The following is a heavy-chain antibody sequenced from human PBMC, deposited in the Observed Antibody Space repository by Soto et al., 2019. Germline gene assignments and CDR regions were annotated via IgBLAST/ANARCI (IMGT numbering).Heavy chain of an antibody. D-gene: IGHD6-6*01. V-gene: IGHV3-23*01. J-gene: IGHJ4*02. CDR3: AKVWDSSSSGGGYYFDY. CDR2: ISGSGGST. Sequence: GGSLRLSCAASGFTFSSYAMSWVRQAPGKGLEWVSAISGSGGSTYYADSVKGRFTISRDNSKNTLYLQMNSLRAEDTAVYYCAKVWDSSSSGGGYYFDYWGQGTLVTVSS. CDR1: GFTFSSYA.